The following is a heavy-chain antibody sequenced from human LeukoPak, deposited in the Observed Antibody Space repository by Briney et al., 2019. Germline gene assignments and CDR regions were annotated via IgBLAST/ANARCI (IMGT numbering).Heavy chain of an antibody. CDR1: GGSISSYY. V-gene: IGHV4-4*07. CDR3: ARGYYDFWSGYSEYNWFDP. D-gene: IGHD3-3*01. CDR2: IYTSGST. Sequence: PSETLSLTCTVSGGSISSYYWSWIRQPAWKGLEWIGRIYTSGSTNYNPSLKSRVTMSVDTSKNQFSLKLSSVTAADTAVYYCARGYYDFWSGYSEYNWFDPWGQGTLVTVSS. J-gene: IGHJ5*02.